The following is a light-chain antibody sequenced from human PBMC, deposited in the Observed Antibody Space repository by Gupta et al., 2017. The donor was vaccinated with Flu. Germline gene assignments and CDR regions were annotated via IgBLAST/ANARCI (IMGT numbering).Light chain of an antibody. J-gene: IGLJ1*01. CDR1: TSDIGGYNY. V-gene: IGLV2-14*01. CDR3: NSYSSSSTPYV. CDR2: EVS. Sequence: QSALTQPAFVSGSPGQSLTISCTGGTSDIGGYNYVSWYQQHPGKAPKLIISEVSNRPSGVSTRFSGSKSGNTASLIISGLQAEDEADYYCNSYSSSSTPYVFGTGTKVTVL.